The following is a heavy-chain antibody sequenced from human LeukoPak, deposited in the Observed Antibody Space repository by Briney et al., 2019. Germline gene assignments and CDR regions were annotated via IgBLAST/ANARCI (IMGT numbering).Heavy chain of an antibody. Sequence: GASVTVSRKASGGTFSSYAISWVRQAPGQGLEWMGGIIPIFGTANYAQKFQGRVTITADKSTSTAYMELSSLRSEDTAVYYCARDFSGSFGKGWFDPWGQGTLVTVCS. CDR3: ARDFSGSFGKGWFDP. D-gene: IGHD1-26*01. CDR2: IIPIFGTA. CDR1: GGTFSSYA. J-gene: IGHJ5*02. V-gene: IGHV1-69*06.